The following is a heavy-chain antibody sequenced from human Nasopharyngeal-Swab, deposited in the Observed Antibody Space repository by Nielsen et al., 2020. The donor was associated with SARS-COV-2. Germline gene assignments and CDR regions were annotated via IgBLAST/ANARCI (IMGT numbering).Heavy chain of an antibody. V-gene: IGHV3-30-3*01. CDR1: GFTFSSSA. J-gene: IGHJ4*02. D-gene: IGHD3-22*01. CDR3: ASPPLDSSGYYYGFHY. Sequence: GESLKISCAASGFTFSSSAMHWVRQAPGKGLEWVAVISYDGSNKYFAGSVKGRFTISRDNSKNTLYLQMNSLRAEDTAVYYCASPPLDSSGYYYGFHYWGRGTLVTVSS. CDR2: ISYDGSNK.